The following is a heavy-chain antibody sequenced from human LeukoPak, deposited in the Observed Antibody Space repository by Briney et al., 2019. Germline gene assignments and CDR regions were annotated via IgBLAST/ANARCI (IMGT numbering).Heavy chain of an antibody. CDR1: GGTFSSYA. J-gene: IGHJ5*02. D-gene: IGHD2-2*01. Sequence: ASVKVSCKASGGTFSSYAISWVRQAPGQGLEWMGWINPNSGGTNYAQKFQGRVTMTRDTSISTAYMELSRLRSDDTAVYYCAREIVVVPANWFDPWGQGTLVTVSS. CDR2: INPNSGGT. CDR3: AREIVVVPANWFDP. V-gene: IGHV1-2*02.